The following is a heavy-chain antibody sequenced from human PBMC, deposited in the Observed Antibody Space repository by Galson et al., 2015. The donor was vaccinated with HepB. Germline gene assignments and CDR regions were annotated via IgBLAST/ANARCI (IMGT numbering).Heavy chain of an antibody. CDR2: IRGARVHT. CDR3: ASGQDTTVKF. CDR1: GFTFSSST. D-gene: IGHD2/OR15-2a*01. Sequence: SLRLSCAVSGFTFSSSTMSWVRQAPGKWLEWVSSIRGARVHTYYADSVKGRFTISRDNCRNTLYMQMNSLTAEDTAIYYCASGQDTTVKFWGQGAPVTVSS. J-gene: IGHJ4*02. V-gene: IGHV3-23*01.